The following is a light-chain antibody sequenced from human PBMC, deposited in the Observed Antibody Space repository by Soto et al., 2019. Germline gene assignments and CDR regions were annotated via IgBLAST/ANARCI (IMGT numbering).Light chain of an antibody. Sequence: QPVVTQPPSVSGAPGQRVTISCTGSSSNIGAGYDVHWYQQLPGTAPKLLIYANTNRPSGVPDRLSGSKSGTSASLAITGLQAEDETDYYCQSYDNSLSGWVFGGGTKLTVL. CDR2: ANT. V-gene: IGLV1-40*01. CDR3: QSYDNSLSGWV. CDR1: SSNIGAGYD. J-gene: IGLJ3*02.